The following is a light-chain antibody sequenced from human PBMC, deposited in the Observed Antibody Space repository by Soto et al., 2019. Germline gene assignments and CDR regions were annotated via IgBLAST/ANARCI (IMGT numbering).Light chain of an antibody. Sequence: QSVLTQPPSVSAAPGQKVTISCSGSSSNIGNNYVSWYQQLPGTAPKLLIYENNKRPSGIPDLFSGSKSGTSATLGITGLQTGDEADYYCGTWDSSLSAAYVFGTGTKLTVL. CDR2: ENN. CDR3: GTWDSSLSAAYV. J-gene: IGLJ1*01. V-gene: IGLV1-51*02. CDR1: SSNIGNNY.